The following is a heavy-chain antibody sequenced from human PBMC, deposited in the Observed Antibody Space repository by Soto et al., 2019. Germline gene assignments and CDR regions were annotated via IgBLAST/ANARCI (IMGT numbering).Heavy chain of an antibody. J-gene: IGHJ4*02. CDR1: GFTFSSYS. Sequence: GGSLRLSCAASGFTFSSYSMNWVRQAPGKGLEWVSSISSSSSYIYYADSVKGRLTISRDNAKNSLYLQMNSLRAEDTAVYYCARGKDYYDSSGYADYWGQGTLVTVSS. V-gene: IGHV3-21*01. CDR3: ARGKDYYDSSGYADY. D-gene: IGHD3-22*01. CDR2: ISSSSSYI.